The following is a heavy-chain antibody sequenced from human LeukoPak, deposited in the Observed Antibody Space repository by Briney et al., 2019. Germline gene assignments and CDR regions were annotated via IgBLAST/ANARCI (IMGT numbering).Heavy chain of an antibody. CDR1: GFTFSSYA. V-gene: IGHV3-23*01. CDR2: ISGSGGST. D-gene: IGHD3-22*01. CDR3: ARETYDSSGYYYLDY. J-gene: IGHJ4*02. Sequence: PGGSLRLSCAASGFTFSSYAMSWVRQAPGKGLEWVSAISGSGGSTYYADSVKGRFTISRDNAKNSLYLQMNSLRAEDTAVYYCARETYDSSGYYYLDYWGQGTLVTVSS.